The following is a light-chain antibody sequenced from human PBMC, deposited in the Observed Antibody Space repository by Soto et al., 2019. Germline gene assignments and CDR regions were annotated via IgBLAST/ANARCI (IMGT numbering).Light chain of an antibody. CDR1: QSVSSSD. V-gene: IGKV3-20*01. J-gene: IGKJ5*01. Sequence: EIVLTPSPGTLSLSPGERATLSCRASQSVSSSDLAWYQQKPGQAPRLLIYGASSRATGIPDRFSGSGSGTYFNLTISRLEPEDFAVYYCPKYGSSPKVTVGQGTRLEIK. CDR2: GAS. CDR3: PKYGSSPKVT.